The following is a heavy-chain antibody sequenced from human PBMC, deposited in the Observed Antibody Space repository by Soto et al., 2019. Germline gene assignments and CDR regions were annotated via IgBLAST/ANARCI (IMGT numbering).Heavy chain of an antibody. D-gene: IGHD3-22*01. Sequence: AAVKLLWKESGYTFTTHAMHWVRQDPGQSLEWMGWINAGNGNTKYSQKFQGRVTITRDTSASTAYMELSSLRSEDTAVYYCARLSAIDGLGAKYYYYHGMDVWGQGTTVTVSS. CDR3: ARLSAIDGLGAKYYYYHGMDV. CDR1: GYTFTTHA. CDR2: INAGNGNT. V-gene: IGHV1-3*01. J-gene: IGHJ6*02.